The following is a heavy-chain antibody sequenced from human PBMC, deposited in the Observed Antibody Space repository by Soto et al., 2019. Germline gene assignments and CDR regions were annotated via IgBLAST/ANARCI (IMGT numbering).Heavy chain of an antibody. D-gene: IGHD3-3*01. Sequence: GGSLRLSCAASGFTFSSYGMHWVRQAPGKGLEWVAVISYDGSNKYYADSVKGRFTISRDNSKNTLYLQMNSLRAEDTAVYYCAKDEGPANYDFWSGYYGNLDYWGQGTLVTVSS. CDR1: GFTFSSYG. CDR3: AKDEGPANYDFWSGYYGNLDY. J-gene: IGHJ4*02. CDR2: ISYDGSNK. V-gene: IGHV3-30*18.